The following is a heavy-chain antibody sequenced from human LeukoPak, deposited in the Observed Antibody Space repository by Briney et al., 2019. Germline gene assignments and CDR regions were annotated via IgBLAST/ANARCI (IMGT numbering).Heavy chain of an antibody. Sequence: SETLSLTCSVSGASIDTSAYNWGWIRQPPGKGLEWIGSIYHSGSSYDNPSLKSRLTLSIDTSRNQFSLTLKSVTAADSGVYFCAREILYDSTAYYLWGQRTVVTVSS. CDR1: GASIDTSAYN. D-gene: IGHD3-22*01. V-gene: IGHV4-39*01. CDR3: AREILYDSTAYYL. CDR2: IYHSGSS. J-gene: IGHJ4*02.